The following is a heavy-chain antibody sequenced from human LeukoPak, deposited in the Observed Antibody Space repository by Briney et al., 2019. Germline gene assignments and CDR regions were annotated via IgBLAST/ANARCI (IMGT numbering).Heavy chain of an antibody. CDR1: GFTFSSYA. CDR2: ISGSGGST. CDR3: ASNYYDSSGYYSDFDY. Sequence: GGSLRLSCAASGFTFSSYAMSWVRQAPGKGLEWVSAISGSGGSTYYADSVKGRFTISRDNSKNTLYLQMNSLRAEDTAVYYFASNYYDSSGYYSDFDYWGQGTLVTVSS. J-gene: IGHJ4*02. D-gene: IGHD3-22*01. V-gene: IGHV3-23*01.